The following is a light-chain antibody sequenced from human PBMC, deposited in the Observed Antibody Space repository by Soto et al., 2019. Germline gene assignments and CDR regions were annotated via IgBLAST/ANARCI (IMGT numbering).Light chain of an antibody. J-gene: IGKJ3*01. CDR1: HSVSSSY. CDR3: QQYCSSPPYT. Sequence: EIVLTQSPGTLSLSPGDRATLSCRASHSVSSSYLAWYQQKPGQAPRLLIYGASSRATGIPDRFSGSGSGTANTLTISSLEHEDFSVYYCQQYCSSPPYTFGPGTKVDIK. V-gene: IGKV3-20*01. CDR2: GAS.